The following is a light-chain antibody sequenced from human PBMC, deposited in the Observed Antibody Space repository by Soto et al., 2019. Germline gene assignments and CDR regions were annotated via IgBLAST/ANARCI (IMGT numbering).Light chain of an antibody. J-gene: IGKJ4*01. V-gene: IGKV3-20*01. CDR3: QQYGSSPPLT. CDR1: QSVSNNY. CDR2: GAS. Sequence: EIVLTQSPGTLSLSPGEIATLSFRASQSVSNNYLAWYQQKPGQAPRLLIYGASNRATGIPDRFSGSGSGTDFTLTIRRLEPEDFAVYYCQQYGSSPPLTCGGGTKGDIK.